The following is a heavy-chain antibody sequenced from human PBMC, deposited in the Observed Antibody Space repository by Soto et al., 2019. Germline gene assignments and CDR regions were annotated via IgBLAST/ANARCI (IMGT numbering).Heavy chain of an antibody. D-gene: IGHD5-18*01. V-gene: IGHV4-34*01. J-gene: IGHJ6*02. CDR1: GGSFSGSY. CDR3: ARDLSGYSYGYYYYYYGMDV. CDR2: INHSGST. Sequence: SETLSLTCAVYGGSFSGSYWSWIRQPPGKGLEWIGEINHSGSTNYNPSLTSRVTISVDTSKKQFSLKLSSVTAADTAVYYCARDLSGYSYGYYYYYYGMDVWGQGTTVTVS.